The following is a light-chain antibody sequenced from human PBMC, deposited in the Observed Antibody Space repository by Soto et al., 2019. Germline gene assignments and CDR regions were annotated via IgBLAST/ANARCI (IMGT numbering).Light chain of an antibody. J-gene: IGKJ3*01. CDR2: GAS. Sequence: EIGLTQSPGTLSLSPGERAALSCRASQSVSGTYLAWYQQTPGQAPRLLIYGASSRATGIPDRFSGSGSGTDFTLTISRLEPEEFTVYYCQQYATLPTTFGTGTKDDVK. CDR1: QSVSGTY. V-gene: IGKV3-20*01. CDR3: QQYATLPTT.